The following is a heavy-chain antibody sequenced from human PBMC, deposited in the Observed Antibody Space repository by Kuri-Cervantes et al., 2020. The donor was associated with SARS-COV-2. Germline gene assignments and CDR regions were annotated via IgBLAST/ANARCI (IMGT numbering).Heavy chain of an antibody. CDR2: MNPNSGNT. J-gene: IGHJ6*03. CDR3: ARAKRTMIVVVITPYYYYYMDV. D-gene: IGHD3-22*01. V-gene: IGHV1-8*02. CDR1: GYTFTSYY. Sequence: ASVKVSCKASGYTFTSYYMHWVRQATGQGLEWMGWMNPNSGNTGYAQKFQGRVTMTRNTSISTAYMELSSLRSEDTAVYYCARAKRTMIVVVITPYYYYYMDVWGKGTTVTVSS.